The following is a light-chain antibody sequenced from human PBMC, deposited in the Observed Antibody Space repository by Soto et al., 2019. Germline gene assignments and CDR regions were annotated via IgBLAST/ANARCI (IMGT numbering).Light chain of an antibody. Sequence: EIVLTQSPGTLSLSPGERATLSCRASQSVSSSYSAWYQQKPGQAPRLLIYNASSRATGIPDRFSGSGSGTDFTLTINRLEPEDFAVYYCQQYGNSRGTFGQGTKVDIK. CDR1: QSVSSSY. V-gene: IGKV3-20*01. J-gene: IGKJ1*01. CDR3: QQYGNSRGT. CDR2: NAS.